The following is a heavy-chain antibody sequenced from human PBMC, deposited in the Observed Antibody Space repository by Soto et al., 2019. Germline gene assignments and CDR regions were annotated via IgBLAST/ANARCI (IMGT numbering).Heavy chain of an antibody. D-gene: IGHD3-10*01. Sequence: GGSLRLSCAASGFAFSSHPMSWVRQAPEKGLEWVAGISDGGDLTYNADSVRGRFTISRDNSRNTLYPQMNSLRAEDTAVYYCARRVIGSSRAFDIWGQGTMVTVS. V-gene: IGHV3-23*01. J-gene: IGHJ3*02. CDR2: ISDGGDLT. CDR1: GFAFSSHP. CDR3: ARRVIGSSRAFDI.